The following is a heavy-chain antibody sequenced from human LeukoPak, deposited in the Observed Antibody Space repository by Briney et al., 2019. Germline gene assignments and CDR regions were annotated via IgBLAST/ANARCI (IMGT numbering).Heavy chain of an antibody. Sequence: SETLSLTCTVSGGSISSSSYYWGWIRQPPGKGLEWIGSIYYSGSTYYNPSLKSRVTISVEPSKNQFSLKLSSVTAADTAVYYCARRDKGRPSPTDYWGQGTRVTVSS. V-gene: IGHV4-39*01. J-gene: IGHJ4*02. CDR3: ARRDKGRPSPTDY. CDR1: GGSISSSSYY. CDR2: IYYSGST. D-gene: IGHD2-2*01.